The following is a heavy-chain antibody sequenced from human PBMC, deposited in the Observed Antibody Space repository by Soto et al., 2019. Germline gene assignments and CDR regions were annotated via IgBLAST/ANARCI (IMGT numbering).Heavy chain of an antibody. Sequence: PSETLCLTCAVYGGSFSGYYWSWIRQPPGKGLEWIGEINHSGSTNYSPSLKSRVTISVDTSKNQFSLKLSSVTAADTAVYYCARIPRYDITIFGVAENWFVPWGQGTLVTVSS. CDR2: INHSGST. CDR1: GGSFSGYY. J-gene: IGHJ5*02. V-gene: IGHV4-34*01. CDR3: ARIPRYDITIFGVAENWFVP. D-gene: IGHD3-3*01.